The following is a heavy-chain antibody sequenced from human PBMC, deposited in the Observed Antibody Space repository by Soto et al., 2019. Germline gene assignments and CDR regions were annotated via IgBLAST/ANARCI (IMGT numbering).Heavy chain of an antibody. CDR1: GCSISSYY. V-gene: IGHV4-59*01. J-gene: IGHJ3*02. CDR3: ARGLTYYDILTGYYEGYAFDI. D-gene: IGHD3-9*01. CDR2: IYYSGST. Sequence: PETLSLTCTVSGCSISSYYWSWIRQPPGKGLEWIGYIYYSGSTNYHPSLKSRVTISVDTSKNQFSLKLSSVTAADTAVYYCARGLTYYDILTGYYEGYAFDIWGQGTMVSVPS.